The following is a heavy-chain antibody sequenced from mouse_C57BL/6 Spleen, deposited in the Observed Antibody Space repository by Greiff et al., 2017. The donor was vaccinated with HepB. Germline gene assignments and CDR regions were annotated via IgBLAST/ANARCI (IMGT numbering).Heavy chain of an antibody. Sequence: EVKLMESGGGLVKPGGSLKLSCAASGFTFSDYGMHWVRQAPEKGLEWVAYISSGSSTIYYADTVKGRFTISRDNAKNTLFLQMTSLRSEDTAMYYCATLYYYGSSYSYWGQGTTLTVSS. CDR2: ISSGSSTI. D-gene: IGHD1-1*01. CDR1: GFTFSDYG. J-gene: IGHJ2*01. V-gene: IGHV5-17*01. CDR3: ATLYYYGSSYSY.